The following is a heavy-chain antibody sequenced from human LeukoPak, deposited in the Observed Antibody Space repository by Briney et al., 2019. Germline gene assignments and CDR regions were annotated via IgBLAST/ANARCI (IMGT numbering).Heavy chain of an antibody. CDR1: GGSISSYY. CDR2: IYTSGST. J-gene: IGHJ4*02. V-gene: IGHV4-4*07. D-gene: IGHD4-17*01. Sequence: KPSETLSLTCTVSGGSISSYYWSWIRQPAGKGLEWIGRIYTSGSTNYNSSLKSRVTMSVDTSKNQFSLKLSSVTAADTAVYYCARQTYGDHELYFDYWGQGTLVTVSS. CDR3: ARQTYGDHELYFDY.